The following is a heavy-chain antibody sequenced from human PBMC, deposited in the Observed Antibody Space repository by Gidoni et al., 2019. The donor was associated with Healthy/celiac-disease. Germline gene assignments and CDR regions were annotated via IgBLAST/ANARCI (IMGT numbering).Heavy chain of an antibody. D-gene: IGHD2-2*01. J-gene: IGHJ5*02. V-gene: IGHV5-51*01. CDR1: GYSFTSYW. Sequence: EVQLVQSGAEVQKPGESLKISCTGSGYSFTSYWIGWVRQMPGKGLEWMGIISPGDSDTRYSPSFQGQVTISADKSISTAYLQWSSLKASDTAMYYCARREYCSSTSCYLAFDPWGQGTLVTVSS. CDR3: ARREYCSSTSCYLAFDP. CDR2: ISPGDSDT.